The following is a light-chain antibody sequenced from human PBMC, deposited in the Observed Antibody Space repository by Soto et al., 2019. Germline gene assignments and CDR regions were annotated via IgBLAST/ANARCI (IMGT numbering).Light chain of an antibody. J-gene: IGKJ5*01. CDR3: QQRSDWFT. CDR1: QSVSSN. Sequence: TQSPGTLSVSPGEIATLYCRASQSVSSNLAWYQQKPGQAPRVLIYDASNRATGIPVRFSGSGSGTDFTLTISSLEPEDFGLYYCQQRSDWFTFGQGTRLEI. V-gene: IGKV3-11*01. CDR2: DAS.